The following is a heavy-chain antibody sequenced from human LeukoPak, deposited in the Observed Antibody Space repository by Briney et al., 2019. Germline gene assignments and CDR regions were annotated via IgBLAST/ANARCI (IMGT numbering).Heavy chain of an antibody. D-gene: IGHD5-24*01. CDR2: INHSGST. CDR3: ARHRRHGYCFDGRCSLSIWFDP. CDR1: GGSFSGYY. Sequence: PSETLSLTCAVYGGSFSGYYWSWIRQPPGKGLEWIGEINHSGSTNYNPSLKSRVTMSMDTSKNHFSLNLKSVTAADSSVYFCARHRRHGYCFDGRCSLSIWFDPWGQGTQVTVSS. V-gene: IGHV4-34*01. J-gene: IGHJ5*02.